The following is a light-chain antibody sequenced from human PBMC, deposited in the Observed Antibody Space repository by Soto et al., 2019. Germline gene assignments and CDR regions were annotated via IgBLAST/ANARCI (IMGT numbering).Light chain of an antibody. Sequence: QSVLTQPASVSGSPGQSITISCTGTSSDVGGHNYVSWYQQHPGKAPKLIINEVTHRPSGVSDRFSGSKSGNTASLTISGLQAEDEADFYCSSHSSTADRVVFGGGTQVTVL. CDR1: SSDVGGHNY. CDR2: EVT. CDR3: SSHSSTADRVV. V-gene: IGLV2-14*01. J-gene: IGLJ2*01.